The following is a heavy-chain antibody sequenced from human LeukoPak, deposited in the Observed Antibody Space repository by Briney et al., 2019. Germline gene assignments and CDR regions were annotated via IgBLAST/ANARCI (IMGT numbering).Heavy chain of an antibody. CDR1: GYTFTSYG. J-gene: IGHJ3*02. CDR2: INPNSGDT. CDR3: ARNSPAFDI. Sequence: GASVTLSCTASGYTFTSYGISWVRQAPGHGLEWMGWINPNSGDTNSAQKFQGRVTMTRDTSISTAYMELSRLRSDDTAIYCCARNSPAFDIWGQGTKVTVSS. D-gene: IGHD2-21*01. V-gene: IGHV1-2*02.